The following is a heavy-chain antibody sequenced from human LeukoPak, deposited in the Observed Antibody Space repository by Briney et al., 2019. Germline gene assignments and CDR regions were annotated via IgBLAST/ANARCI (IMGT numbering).Heavy chain of an antibody. D-gene: IGHD3-22*01. J-gene: IGHJ5*02. V-gene: IGHV3-30-3*01. Sequence: QSGGSLRLSCAASGFTFSSYAMHWVRQAPGKGLEWVAVISYDGSNKYYADSVKGRFTISRDNSKNTLYLQMNSLRAEDTAVYYCARTLYDSSGYYHWFDPWGQGTLVTVSS. CDR2: ISYDGSNK. CDR3: ARTLYDSSGYYHWFDP. CDR1: GFTFSSYA.